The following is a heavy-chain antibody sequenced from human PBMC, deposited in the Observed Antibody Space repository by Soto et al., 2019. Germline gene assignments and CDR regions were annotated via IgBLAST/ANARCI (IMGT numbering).Heavy chain of an antibody. Sequence: QVPLKESGPPLVTPTQTLTLTCTFSGFSLPPSGVGVGLSRQPPGKALEWLALFYCDDGKRYSPSLKSRRTLTKDTAKNPVVRTMTNMDPVDTATYDCAHRNVDYVDYWGQGTLVNVSS. CDR3: AHRNVDYVDY. J-gene: IGHJ4*02. V-gene: IGHV2-5*02. CDR1: GFSLPPSGVG. D-gene: IGHD1-1*01. CDR2: FYCDDGK.